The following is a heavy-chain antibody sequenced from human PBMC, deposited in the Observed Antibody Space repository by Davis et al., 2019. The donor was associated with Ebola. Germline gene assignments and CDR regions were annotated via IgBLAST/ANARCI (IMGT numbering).Heavy chain of an antibody. CDR1: GYTFTSYG. D-gene: IGHD3-10*01. Sequence: ASVKVSCKASGYTFTSYGISWVRQAPGQRLEWMGWINAGNGNTKYSQKFQGRVTITRDTSASTAYMELRSLRSDDTAVYYCARDRMVRGVNPYYFDYWGQGTLVTVSS. V-gene: IGHV1-18*01. J-gene: IGHJ4*02. CDR3: ARDRMVRGVNPYYFDY. CDR2: INAGNGNT.